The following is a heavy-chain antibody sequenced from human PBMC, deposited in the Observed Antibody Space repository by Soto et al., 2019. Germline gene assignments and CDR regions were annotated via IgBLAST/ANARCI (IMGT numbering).Heavy chain of an antibody. Sequence: CKKKRKGLDWIGYIYYSGSTSYNPSLKSRVTISVDKSKHQFTLKLSSVTAADTAVYYCARGLFFFLKGTATSSIYF. CDR2: IYYSGST. V-gene: IGHV4-31*02. D-gene: IGHD2-2*01. CDR3: ARGLFFFLKGTATSSIYF. J-gene: IGHJ4*01.